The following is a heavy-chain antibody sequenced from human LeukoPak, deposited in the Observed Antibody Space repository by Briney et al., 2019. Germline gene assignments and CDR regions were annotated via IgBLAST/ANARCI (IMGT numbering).Heavy chain of an antibody. CDR1: GYTFTSYY. CDR3: ASGDRDSSGYDAFDI. V-gene: IGHV1-46*01. Sequence: ASVKVSCKASGYTFTSYYTHWVRQAPGQGLEWMGIINPSGGSTSYAQKFQGRVTMTRDTSTSTVYMELSSLRSEDTAVYYCASGDRDSSGYDAFDIWGQGTMVTVSS. D-gene: IGHD3-22*01. J-gene: IGHJ3*02. CDR2: INPSGGST.